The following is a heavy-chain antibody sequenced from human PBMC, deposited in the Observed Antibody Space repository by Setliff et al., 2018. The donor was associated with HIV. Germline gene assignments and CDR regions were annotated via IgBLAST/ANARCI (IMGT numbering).Heavy chain of an antibody. V-gene: IGHV4-39*01. J-gene: IGHJ3*02. D-gene: IGHD5-18*01. Sequence: SETLSLTCTVSGGSISSSSYYWGWIRQPPGKGLELIGSIYYSGSTYYNPSLKSRVTISVDTSKNQFSLKLSSVTAADTAVYYCARRQQLWLLYAFDIWGQGTMVTVSS. CDR2: IYYSGST. CDR3: ARRQQLWLLYAFDI. CDR1: GGSISSSSYY.